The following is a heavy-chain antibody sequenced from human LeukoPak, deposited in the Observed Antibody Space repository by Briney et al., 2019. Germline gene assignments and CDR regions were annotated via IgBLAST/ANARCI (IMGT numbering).Heavy chain of an antibody. D-gene: IGHD3-22*01. J-gene: IGHJ4*02. CDR2: IYYSGST. CDR3: ARLYYDSSGYYQICYFDY. V-gene: IGHV4-39*01. Sequence: PSETLSLTCTVSGFSISSSSYYWGWLRQPPGKGLEWIGSIYYSGSTYYNPSLKSRFTISVDTSKNQFSLNLSSVTAADTAVYYCARLYYDSSGYYQICYFDYWGQGTLVTVSS. CDR1: GFSISSSSYY.